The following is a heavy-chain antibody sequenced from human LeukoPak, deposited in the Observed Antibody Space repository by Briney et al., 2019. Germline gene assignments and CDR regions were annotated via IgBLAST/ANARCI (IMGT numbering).Heavy chain of an antibody. CDR1: GFSFSASS. D-gene: IGHD2-2*01. CDR3: AKPVVPAAMGNLALGY. CDR2: SPVTYDFI. V-gene: IGHV3-21*01. Sequence: GGSLRLSCAASGFSFSASSMNWVRQAPGKGLEWVSSSPVTYDFIYYADSVKGRFTISRDNSKNTLYLQMNSLRAEDTAVYYCAKPVVPAAMGNLALGYWGQGTLVTVSS. J-gene: IGHJ4*02.